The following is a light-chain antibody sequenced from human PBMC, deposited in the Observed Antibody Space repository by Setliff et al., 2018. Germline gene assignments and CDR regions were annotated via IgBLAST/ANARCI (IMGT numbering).Light chain of an antibody. CDR3: SSYAGSNNPYV. CDR2: EVS. J-gene: IGLJ1*01. CDR1: SSDVGGYNY. Sequence: QSVLTQPPYASGSPGQSVTISCTGTSSDVGGYNYVSWYQQHPGKAPKLMIYEVSKRPSGVPDRFSGSKSGNTASLTVSGLQAEDGADYYCSSYAGSNNPYVFGTGTKVTV. V-gene: IGLV2-8*01.